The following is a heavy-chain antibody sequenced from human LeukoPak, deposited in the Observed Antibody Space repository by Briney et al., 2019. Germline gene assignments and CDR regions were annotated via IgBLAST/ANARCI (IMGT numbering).Heavy chain of an antibody. CDR1: GGSFSGYY. J-gene: IGHJ3*02. V-gene: IGHV4-34*01. CDR3: ARGLTRSSSRRYDAFDI. CDR2: INHSGST. D-gene: IGHD6-6*01. Sequence: SETLSLTCAVYGGSFSGYYWSWIRQPPGKGLEWIGEINHSGSTNYNPSLKSRVTISVDTSKNQFSLKLSSVTAADTAVCYCARGLTRSSSRRYDAFDIWGQGTMVTVSS.